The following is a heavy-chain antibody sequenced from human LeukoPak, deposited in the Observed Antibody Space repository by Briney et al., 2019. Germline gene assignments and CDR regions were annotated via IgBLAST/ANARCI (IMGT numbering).Heavy chain of an antibody. D-gene: IGHD3-22*01. Sequence: GGSLRLSCAASGFTFSSYSMNWVRQAPGKGLEWVSSISSSSSYIYYADSVKGRFTISRDNAKNSLYLQMNSLRAKDTAVYYCARVTYDSSGYTVDYWGQGTLVTVSS. J-gene: IGHJ4*02. CDR1: GFTFSSYS. CDR2: ISSSSSYI. CDR3: ARVTYDSSGYTVDY. V-gene: IGHV3-21*01.